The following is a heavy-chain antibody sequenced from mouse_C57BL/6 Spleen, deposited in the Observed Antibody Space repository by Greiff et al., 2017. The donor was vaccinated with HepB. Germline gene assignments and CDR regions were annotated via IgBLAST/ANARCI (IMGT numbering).Heavy chain of an antibody. D-gene: IGHD2-5*01. V-gene: IGHV2-2*01. J-gene: IGHJ2*01. CDR3: ARNKDYSNYRGDYFDY. CDR1: GFSLTSYG. CDR2: IWSGGST. Sequence: QVQLQQSGPGLVQPSQSLSITCTVSGFSLTSYGVHWVRQSPGKGLEWLGVIWSGGSTNYNAAFISRLSISKDNSKSQVFFKMNRLQADDTAIDYFARNKDYSNYRGDYFDYWGQGTTLTVSS.